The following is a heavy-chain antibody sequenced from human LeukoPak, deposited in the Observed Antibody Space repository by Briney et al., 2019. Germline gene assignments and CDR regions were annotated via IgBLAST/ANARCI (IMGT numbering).Heavy chain of an antibody. D-gene: IGHD6-19*01. CDR1: GGSISSYY. J-gene: IGHJ6*02. CDR3: ARVLSCGWYYYGMDV. CDR2: IYYSGST. Sequence: SETLSLTCTVSGGSISSYYWSWIRQPPGKGLEWIGYIYYSGSTNYNPSLKSRVTISVDTSKNQFSLKLSSVTAADTAVYYCARVLSCGWYYYGMDVWGQGTTVTVSS. V-gene: IGHV4-59*12.